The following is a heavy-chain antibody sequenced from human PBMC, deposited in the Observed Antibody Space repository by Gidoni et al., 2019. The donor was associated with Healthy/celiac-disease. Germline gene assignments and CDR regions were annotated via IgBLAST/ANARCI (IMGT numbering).Heavy chain of an antibody. D-gene: IGHD6-19*01. V-gene: IGHV3-23*01. J-gene: IGHJ5*02. Sequence: EVQLLESGGGLVQPGGSLSLSCAASGFTFSRYAMIWVRQAPGKGLEWVSAISGSGGSTYYADSVKGRFTISRDNSKNTLYLQMNSLRAEDTAVYYCAKDRSEQWLVSGYNWFDPWGQGTLVTVSS. CDR3: AKDRSEQWLVSGYNWFDP. CDR1: GFTFSRYA. CDR2: ISGSGGST.